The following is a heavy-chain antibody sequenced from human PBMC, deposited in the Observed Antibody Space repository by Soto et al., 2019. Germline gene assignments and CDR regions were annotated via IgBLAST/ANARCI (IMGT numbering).Heavy chain of an antibody. J-gene: IGHJ4*02. CDR1: GYTFTSYG. D-gene: IGHD5-12*01. CDR3: ARVQSGYDFAY. Sequence: QVQLVQSGAEVKKPGASVKVSCKASGYTFTSYGINWVRQAPGQGLEWMGWISAYNGNTHYAQKLPGRVTMTTDTATSTAYMERRSLRSDDTAVYYCARVQSGYDFAYWGQGTLVTVSS. V-gene: IGHV1-18*01. CDR2: ISAYNGNT.